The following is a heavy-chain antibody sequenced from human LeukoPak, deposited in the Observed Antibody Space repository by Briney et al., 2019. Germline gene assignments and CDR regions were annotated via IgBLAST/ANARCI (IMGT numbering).Heavy chain of an antibody. V-gene: IGHV4-30-4*08. D-gene: IGHD5-24*01. CDR2: IYYSGST. Sequence: NPSETLSLTCTVSGGSISSGDYYWSWIRQPPGKGLEWIGYIYYSGSTYYNPSLKSRVTISVDTSKNQFSLKLSSVTAADTAVYYCAREGWLQRTFDYWGQGTLVTVSS. CDR1: GGSISSGDYY. CDR3: AREGWLQRTFDY. J-gene: IGHJ4*02.